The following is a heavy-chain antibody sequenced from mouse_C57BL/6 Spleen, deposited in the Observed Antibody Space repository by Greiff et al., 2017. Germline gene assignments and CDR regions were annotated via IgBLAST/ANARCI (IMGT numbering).Heavy chain of an antibody. Sequence: QVQLQQPGAELVKPGASVKLSCKASGYTFTSYWMHWVKQRPGQGLEWIGMIHPNSGSTNYNEKFKSKATLTVDKSSSTAYMQLSSLTSEASAVYYCARNYYGSSSSYWYFDVWGTGTTVTVSS. J-gene: IGHJ1*03. CDR2: IHPNSGST. V-gene: IGHV1-64*01. CDR3: ARNYYGSSSSYWYFDV. CDR1: GYTFTSYW. D-gene: IGHD1-1*01.